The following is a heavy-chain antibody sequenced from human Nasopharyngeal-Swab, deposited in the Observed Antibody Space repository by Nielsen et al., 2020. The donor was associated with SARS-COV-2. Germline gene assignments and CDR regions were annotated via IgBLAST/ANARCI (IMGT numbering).Heavy chain of an antibody. J-gene: IGHJ2*01. CDR2: TYYRSRWYI. D-gene: IGHD3-16*01. CDR1: GDSVSTNSGA. Sequence: SQTLSLTCAISGDSVSTNSGAWNWIRQSPSIGLEWLARTYYRSRWYIDYAVSVKGRLTINSDASKNRFSLQLNSVTPEDTAVYYCVRSIHDTDLGNWYFDLWGRGALVTVSS. V-gene: IGHV6-1*01. CDR3: VRSIHDTDLGNWYFDL.